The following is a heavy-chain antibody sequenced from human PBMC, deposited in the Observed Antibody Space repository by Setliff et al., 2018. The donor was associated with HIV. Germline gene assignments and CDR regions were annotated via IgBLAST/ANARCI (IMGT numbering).Heavy chain of an antibody. CDR1: GDSISSGSYF. D-gene: IGHD3-9*01. Sequence: SETLSLTCTVSGDSISSGSYFWIWIRQPAGKGLEWIGHIATTGSTNYNPSLKSRVIMSVDTSRNQFSLKLSSVTAADTAVYYCARGHDNKYYYFYYMDVWGKGTTVTVSS. J-gene: IGHJ6*03. CDR2: IATTGST. CDR3: ARGHDNKYYYFYYMDV. V-gene: IGHV4-61*09.